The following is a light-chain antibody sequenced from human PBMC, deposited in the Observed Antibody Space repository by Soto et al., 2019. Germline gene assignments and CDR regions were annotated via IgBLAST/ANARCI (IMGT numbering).Light chain of an antibody. CDR2: SNN. J-gene: IGLJ3*02. CDR3: AAWDDSLSGPV. CDR1: SSNIGSNY. V-gene: IGLV1-47*02. Sequence: QSVLTQTPSASGTPGQRVTISCSGSSSNIGSNYVYWYQQLPGTAPKLLIYSNNQRPSGVPDRFSGSNSGTSASLAISGLRSEDEADYYCAAWDDSLSGPVFGGGTQLTVL.